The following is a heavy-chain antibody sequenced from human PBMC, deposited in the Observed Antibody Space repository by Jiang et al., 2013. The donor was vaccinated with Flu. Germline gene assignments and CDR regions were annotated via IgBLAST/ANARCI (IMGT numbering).Heavy chain of an antibody. Sequence: SGAEVKKPGASVKVSCKASGYTFTSYGISWVRQAPGQGLEWMGWISAYNGNTNYAQKLQGRVTMTTDTSTSTAYMELRSLRSDDTAVYYCARDPSPASELPDYYYGMDVWGQGTTVTVSS. D-gene: IGHD1-7*01. J-gene: IGHJ6*02. CDR1: GYTFTSYG. V-gene: IGHV1-18*01. CDR2: ISAYNGNT. CDR3: ARDPSPASELPDYYYGMDV.